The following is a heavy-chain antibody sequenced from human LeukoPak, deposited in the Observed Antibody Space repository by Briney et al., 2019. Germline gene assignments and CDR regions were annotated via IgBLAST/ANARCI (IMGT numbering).Heavy chain of an antibody. D-gene: IGHD5-18*01. CDR2: MNPNSGNT. CDR1: GYTFTSYD. CDR3: ARDNGGTAMAYYYYYYMDV. Sequence: ASVKVSCKASGYTFTSYDINWVRQATGQGLEWMGWMNPNSGNTGYAQKFQGRVTMTRNTSISTAYRELSSLRSEDTAVYYCARDNGGTAMAYYYYYYMDVRGKGTTVIISS. V-gene: IGHV1-8*02. J-gene: IGHJ6*03.